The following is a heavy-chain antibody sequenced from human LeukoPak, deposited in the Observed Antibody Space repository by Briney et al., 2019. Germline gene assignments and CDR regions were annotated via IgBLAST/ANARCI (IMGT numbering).Heavy chain of an antibody. D-gene: IGHD5-12*01. CDR2: ITWNGDST. CDR3: AKDKWLRGYYYYYMDV. Sequence: PGGSLRLSCAASGFTFDDYNMHWVRQAPGKGLEWVSLITWNGDSTYYADPVEGRFTISRDNSKNSLYLQMNSLRTEDTALYYCAKDKWLRGYYYYYMDVWGKGTTVTVSS. V-gene: IGHV3-43*01. J-gene: IGHJ6*03. CDR1: GFTFDDYN.